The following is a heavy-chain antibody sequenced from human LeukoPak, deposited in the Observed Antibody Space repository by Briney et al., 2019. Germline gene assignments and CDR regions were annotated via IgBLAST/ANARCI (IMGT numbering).Heavy chain of an antibody. CDR1: GGSISSGSYY. V-gene: IGHV4-61*02. D-gene: IGHD1-26*01. CDR2: IYTSGST. Sequence: PSQTLSLTCTVSGGSISSGSYYWSWIRQPAVKGLEWIGRIYTSGSTNYNPSLKSRVTISVDTSKNQFSLKLSSVTAVDTAVYYCASSTIVGATYYYYYYMDVWGKGTTVTISS. J-gene: IGHJ6*03. CDR3: ASSTIVGATYYYYYYMDV.